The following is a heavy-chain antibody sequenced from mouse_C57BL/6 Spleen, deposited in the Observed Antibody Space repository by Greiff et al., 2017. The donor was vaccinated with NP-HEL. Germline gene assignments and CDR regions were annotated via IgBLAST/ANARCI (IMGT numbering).Heavy chain of an antibody. J-gene: IGHJ3*01. CDR1: GYTFTSYW. CDR3: ARENYYGSSLYSLAY. Sequence: QVQLQQPGAELVRPGSSVKLSCKASGYTFTSYWMDWVKQRPGQGLEWIGNIYPSDSETHYNQKFKDKATLTVDKSSSTAYMQLSSLTSEDSAVYYCARENYYGSSLYSLAYWGQGTLVTVSA. CDR2: IYPSDSET. D-gene: IGHD1-1*01. V-gene: IGHV1-61*01.